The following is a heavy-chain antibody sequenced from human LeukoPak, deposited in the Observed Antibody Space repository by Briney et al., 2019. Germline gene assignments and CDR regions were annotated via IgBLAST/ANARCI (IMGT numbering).Heavy chain of an antibody. V-gene: IGHV3-23*01. CDR2: ISGSGGST. D-gene: IGHD3-10*01. Sequence: GGSLRLSCAASGFTFSSYAMSWVRQAPGKGLEWVSAISGSGGSTYYADSVKGRFTISRDNSKNTLYLQMNSLRAEDTAVYYCARSSFGKKNYYYGMDVWGQGTTVTVSS. J-gene: IGHJ6*02. CDR1: GFTFSSYA. CDR3: ARSSFGKKNYYYGMDV.